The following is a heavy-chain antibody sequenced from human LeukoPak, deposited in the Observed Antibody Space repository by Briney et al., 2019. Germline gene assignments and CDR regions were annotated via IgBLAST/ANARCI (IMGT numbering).Heavy chain of an antibody. D-gene: IGHD3-22*01. J-gene: IGHJ4*02. CDR2: ISGSGGST. CDR1: GFTFSSYA. CDR3: AKDGITMIVVVITGGGFDY. Sequence: GGSLRLSCAASGFTFSSYAMSWVRQAPGKGLEWVSAISGSGGSTYYADSVKGRFTISRDNSKNTLYLQMNSLRAEDTAVYYCAKDGITMIVVVITGGGFDYWGQGTLVTVSS. V-gene: IGHV3-23*01.